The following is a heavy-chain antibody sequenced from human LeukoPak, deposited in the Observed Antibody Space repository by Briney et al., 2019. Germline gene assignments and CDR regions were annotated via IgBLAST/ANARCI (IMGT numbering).Heavy chain of an antibody. J-gene: IGHJ4*02. D-gene: IGHD6-19*01. CDR2: ISWNSGSI. CDR1: GFTFDDYA. Sequence: GRSLRLSCAASGFTFDDYAMHWVRQAPGKGLGWVSGISWNSGSIGYADSVKGRFTISRDNAKNSLYLQMNSLRPEDTALYYCAKDITDRFSSGWDFDYWGQGTLVTVSS. V-gene: IGHV3-9*01. CDR3: AKDITDRFSSGWDFDY.